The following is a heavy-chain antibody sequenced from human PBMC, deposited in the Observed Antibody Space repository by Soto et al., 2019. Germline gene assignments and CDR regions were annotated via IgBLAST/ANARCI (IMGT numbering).Heavy chain of an antibody. Sequence: PGGSLRLSCAASGFTFSSYAMHWVRQAPGKGLEWVAVISYDGSNKSYADSVKGRFTIPRDNSKNTLYLQMNSLRAEDTAVYYCARDWAPVLRSAGDYWGQGTLVTVSS. CDR1: GFTFSSYA. CDR3: ARDWAPVLRSAGDY. CDR2: ISYDGSNK. J-gene: IGHJ4*02. V-gene: IGHV3-30-3*01. D-gene: IGHD1-26*01.